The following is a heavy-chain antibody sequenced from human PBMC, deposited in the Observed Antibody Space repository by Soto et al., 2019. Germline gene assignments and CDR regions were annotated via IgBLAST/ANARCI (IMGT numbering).Heavy chain of an antibody. D-gene: IGHD4-4*01. CDR2: IYNSGST. CDR1: GGSISSRSYW. V-gene: IGHV4-39*01. Sequence: SLTCTVSGGSISSRSYWWAWIRQPPGKGLEWIGDIYNSGSTYYNPSLESRVTISVDTSKNQFSLKLNSVTAADTAVYYCARHPRDDYNYGGSGIFDYWGQGALVTVSS. CDR3: ARHPRDDYNYGGSGIFDY. J-gene: IGHJ4*02.